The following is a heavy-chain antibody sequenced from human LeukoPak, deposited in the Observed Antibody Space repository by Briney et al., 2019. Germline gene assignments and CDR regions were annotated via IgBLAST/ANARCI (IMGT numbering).Heavy chain of an antibody. Sequence: GASVKVSCKASGYTFTSYGISWVRQAPGQGLEWMGWISAYNGNTNYAQKLQGRVTMTTDTSTSTAYMELRSLRSDDTAVYYCARDSGGYDYVWGSYRSVYFDYWGQGTLVTVSS. CDR2: ISAYNGNT. J-gene: IGHJ4*02. CDR3: ARDSGGYDYVWGSYRSVYFDY. V-gene: IGHV1-18*01. CDR1: GYTFTSYG. D-gene: IGHD3-16*02.